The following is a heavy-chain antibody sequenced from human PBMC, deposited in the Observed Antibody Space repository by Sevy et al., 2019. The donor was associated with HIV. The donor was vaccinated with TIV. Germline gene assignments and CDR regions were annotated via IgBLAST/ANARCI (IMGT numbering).Heavy chain of an antibody. CDR3: ARAIGTQVAGLYYFDY. CDR2: IYHSGYS. D-gene: IGHD6-19*01. CDR1: GYSISSDYY. V-gene: IGHV4-38-2*01. J-gene: IGHJ4*02. Sequence: SETLSLTCAVSGYSISSDYYWGWIRQPPGKGLEGIGGIYHSGYSYYNPSLKSRVTISVDTSKNQFSLKLSSVIAADTAVFYCARAIGTQVAGLYYFDYWGQGTLVTVSS.